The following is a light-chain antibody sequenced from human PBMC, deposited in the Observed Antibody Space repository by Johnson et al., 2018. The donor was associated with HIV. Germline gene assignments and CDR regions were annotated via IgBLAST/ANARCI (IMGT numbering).Light chain of an antibody. Sequence: QSVLTQPPSVSAAPGQKVTISCSGSSSNIGNNYVSWYRHFPGTAPKLLIYENNKRPSGIPDRFSGSKSGTSATLGITGLQTGDEADYYCGTWDSSLREVFGTGTKVTV. J-gene: IGLJ1*01. CDR2: ENN. CDR3: GTWDSSLREV. V-gene: IGLV1-51*02. CDR1: SSNIGNNY.